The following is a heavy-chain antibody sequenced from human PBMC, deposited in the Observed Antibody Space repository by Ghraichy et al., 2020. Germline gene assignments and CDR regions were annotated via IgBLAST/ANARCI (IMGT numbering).Heavy chain of an antibody. J-gene: IGHJ4*02. CDR2: ITWNGAST. D-gene: IGHD6-19*01. Sequence: GGSLRLSCAASGFTFSGYAMSWVRQAPGKGLEWVSTITWNGASTRYADSVKGRSTISRDNYKNAVYLQVTSLREDDTAVYVCAKTGDSGWFYDYWGRGTLVTVSS. CDR1: GFTFSGYA. CDR3: AKTGDSGWFYDY. V-gene: IGHV3-23*01.